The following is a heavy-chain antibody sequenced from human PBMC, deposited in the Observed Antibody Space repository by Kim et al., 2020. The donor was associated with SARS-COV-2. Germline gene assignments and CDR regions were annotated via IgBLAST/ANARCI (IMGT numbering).Heavy chain of an antibody. CDR1: GFTFSSYA. Sequence: GGSLRLSCAASGFTFSSYAMSWVRQAPGKGLEWVSAISGSGGSTYYADSVKGRFTISRDNSKNTLYLQMNSLRAEDTAVYYCAKDRFRDSSGWYYGMDVWGQGTTVTVSS. V-gene: IGHV3-23*01. CDR3: AKDRFRDSSGWYYGMDV. CDR2: ISGSGGST. J-gene: IGHJ6*02. D-gene: IGHD6-19*01.